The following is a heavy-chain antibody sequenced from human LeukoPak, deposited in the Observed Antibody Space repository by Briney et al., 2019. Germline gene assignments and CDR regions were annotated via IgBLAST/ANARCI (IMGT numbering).Heavy chain of an antibody. CDR1: GYSFKAYY. Sequence: ASVKVSCKASGYSFKAYYMHWVRQAPGQGLEWMGWINPNNGGANYARKFQGRVTMTRDTSISTAYMEVSRLRSDDTAVYYCARGLGTVTTLNYYVADWGQGTLVTVSS. J-gene: IGHJ4*02. V-gene: IGHV1-2*02. CDR2: INPNNGGA. CDR3: ARGLGTVTTLNYYVAD. D-gene: IGHD4-17*01.